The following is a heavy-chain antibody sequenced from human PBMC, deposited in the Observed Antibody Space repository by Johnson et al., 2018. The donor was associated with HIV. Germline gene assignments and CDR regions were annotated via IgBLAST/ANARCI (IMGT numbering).Heavy chain of an antibody. J-gene: IGHJ3*02. D-gene: IGHD6-19*01. CDR2: MKGDGSEE. Sequence: VQLVESGGGLVQPGVSLRLSCSASGFSFNNYWMNWVRQAPGKGLEWVANMKGDGSEEYYVDSLEGRFTISRDNAKNSLYLQINSLRVEDTAMYYCARDLRTASGWFGGMIRGAFAIWGEGTIVSVSS. CDR1: GFSFNNYW. CDR3: ARDLRTASGWFGGMIRGAFAI. V-gene: IGHV3-7*01.